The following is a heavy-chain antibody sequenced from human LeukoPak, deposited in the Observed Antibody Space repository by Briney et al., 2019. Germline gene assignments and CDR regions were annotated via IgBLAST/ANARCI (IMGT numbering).Heavy chain of an antibody. CDR3: VRESVPAVGTIFDY. Sequence: PGGSLRLSCAASGFTFSSYWMHWVRQAPGKGLVWVSLIDSDGSSTSYADSVKGRFTISRDNAKNTLYLQMNSLRPEDTAVYYCVRESVPAVGTIFDYWGQGTLVTVSS. V-gene: IGHV3-74*01. CDR2: IDSDGSST. D-gene: IGHD2-2*01. J-gene: IGHJ4*02. CDR1: GFTFSSYW.